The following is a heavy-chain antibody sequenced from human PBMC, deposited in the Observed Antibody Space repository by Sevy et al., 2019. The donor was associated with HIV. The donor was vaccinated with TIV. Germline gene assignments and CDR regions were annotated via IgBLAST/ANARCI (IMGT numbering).Heavy chain of an antibody. CDR1: GFTFGDYC. CDR2: LKSDVYSGKV. D-gene: IGHD6-13*01. J-gene: IGHJ4*02. Sequence: GGSLRLSCTASGFTFGDYCMSWVRQAPGKGLEWVAFLKSDVYSGKVDHAASVRGRFVISRDDSKTIAYLQMNDLKTEDTGVYYCTRWKAAQSIYDYWGQGALVTVSS. CDR3: TRWKAAQSIYDY. V-gene: IGHV3-49*04.